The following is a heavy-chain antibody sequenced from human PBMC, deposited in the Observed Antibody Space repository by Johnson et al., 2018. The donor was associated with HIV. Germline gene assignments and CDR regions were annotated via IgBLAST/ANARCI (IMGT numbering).Heavy chain of an antibody. CDR2: IQHDGSDK. CDR1: GFTFSSYV. Sequence: QVQLVESGGGLVKPGGSLRLSCAASGFTFSSYVMHWVRQAPGKGLEWVSFIQHDGSDKSYADSVKGRFTISRDNAKNSLYLQMNSLRAEDTAVYYCARGRDGYNADAFDIWGQGTMVTVSS. V-gene: IGHV3-30*02. CDR3: ARGRDGYNADAFDI. J-gene: IGHJ3*02. D-gene: IGHD5-24*01.